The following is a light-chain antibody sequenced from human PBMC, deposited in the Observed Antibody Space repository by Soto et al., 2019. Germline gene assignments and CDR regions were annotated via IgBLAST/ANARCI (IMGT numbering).Light chain of an antibody. CDR2: FIS. CDR1: QPISSY. J-gene: IGKJ5*01. V-gene: IGKV1-39*01. CDR3: QQTYSRPVT. Sequence: DIALTQYPADLSASVGDTVTITCRASQPISSYLNWYQHNPGEAPRLLIYFISRLQSGAPSSFSGSGSGNDFTLTIDRPQPEDTATYYCQQTYSRPVTFGQGTRLEIK.